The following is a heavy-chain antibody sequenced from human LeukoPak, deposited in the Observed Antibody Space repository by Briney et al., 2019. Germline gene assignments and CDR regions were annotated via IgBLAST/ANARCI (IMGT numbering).Heavy chain of an antibody. CDR3: ARRLDAFDI. Sequence: PSETLSLTCTVSGGSISSYYWSWIRQPPGKGLEWIGYIYYSGSTNYSPSLKSRVTISVDTSKNQFSLKLSSVTAADTAVYYCARRLDAFDIWGQGTMVTVSS. V-gene: IGHV4-59*08. CDR1: GGSISSYY. J-gene: IGHJ3*02. CDR2: IYYSGST.